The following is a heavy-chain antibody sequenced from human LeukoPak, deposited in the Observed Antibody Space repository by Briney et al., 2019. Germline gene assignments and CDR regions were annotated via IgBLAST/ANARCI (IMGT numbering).Heavy chain of an antibody. CDR2: ISSSGSTI. CDR1: GFTFSDYY. Sequence: GGSLRLSCAASGFTFSDYYMSWIRQAPGKGLEWVSYISSSGSTIYYADSVKGRFTITRDNAKNSLYLQMNSLRAEDTAVYYCARVTYYDFWSGYRFDLWGQGTLVTVSS. CDR3: ARVTYYDFWSGYRFDL. D-gene: IGHD3-3*01. V-gene: IGHV3-11*04. J-gene: IGHJ5*02.